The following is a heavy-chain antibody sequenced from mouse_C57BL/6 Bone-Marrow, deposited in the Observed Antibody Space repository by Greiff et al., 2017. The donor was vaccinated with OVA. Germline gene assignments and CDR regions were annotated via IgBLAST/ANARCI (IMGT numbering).Heavy chain of an antibody. Sequence: EVQGVESGGGLVQPGDSLSLSCAASGFTFTNYYMSWVRQPPGKALEWLAFIRNKPNGSTTEYSASVKGRFTISRDKSQSILYLQMNALRAEDSATYYCARYKGRVAVDYCDYWGQGTALTVSS. CDR3: ARYKGRVAVDYCDY. V-gene: IGHV7-3*01. D-gene: IGHD1-1*01. J-gene: IGHJ2*01. CDR1: GFTFTNYY. CDR2: IRNKPNGSTT.